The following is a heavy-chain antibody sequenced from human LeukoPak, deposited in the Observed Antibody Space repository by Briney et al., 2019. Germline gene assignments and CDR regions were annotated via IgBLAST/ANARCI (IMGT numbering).Heavy chain of an antibody. Sequence: TLSLTCTVSDSISSGGYYWTWSRQHPEKGLEWIGCISYSGSTYYNPSLKSRVTISVDTSQHQFSLRLNSVTAADTAVYYCARTLYNGNWGWYFDRWGRGSMVTVSS. V-gene: IGHV4-31*03. CDR1: DSISSGGYY. CDR2: ISYSGST. J-gene: IGHJ2*01. CDR3: ARTLYNGNWGWYFDR. D-gene: IGHD7-27*01.